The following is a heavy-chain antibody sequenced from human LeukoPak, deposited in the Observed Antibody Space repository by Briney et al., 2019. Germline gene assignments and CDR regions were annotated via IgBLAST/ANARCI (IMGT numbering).Heavy chain of an antibody. Sequence: GGSLRLSCAASGFTFRSYNMNWVRQAPGKGLEWISYISYSSTTIYYADSVKGRFTISRDNAKNSLYLQMYNLTAEDTALYDCASFNVINYFDLWGQGTLVTFSS. D-gene: IGHD2/OR15-2a*01. J-gene: IGHJ5*02. CDR3: ASFNVINYFDL. CDR1: GFTFRSYN. V-gene: IGHV3-48*01. CDR2: ISYSSTTI.